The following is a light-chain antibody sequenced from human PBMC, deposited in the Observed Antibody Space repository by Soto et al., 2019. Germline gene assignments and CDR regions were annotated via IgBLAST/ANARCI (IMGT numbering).Light chain of an antibody. CDR2: DAS. V-gene: IGKV3-11*01. Sequence: EIVLTPSPATLSLSPGERATLSCRASQSVSSYLAWYKQKPGQAPRLLIYDASNRATGIPARFSGSGSGTDFTLTISSLEPEDFAVYYCQQRSNWITFGQGTRLEIK. J-gene: IGKJ5*01. CDR1: QSVSSY. CDR3: QQRSNWIT.